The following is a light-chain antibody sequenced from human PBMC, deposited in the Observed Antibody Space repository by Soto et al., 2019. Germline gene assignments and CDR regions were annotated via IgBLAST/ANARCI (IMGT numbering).Light chain of an antibody. V-gene: IGLV1-40*01. CDR1: SSNIGARYD. CDR3: QSYDTSLSVV. Sequence: QSVLTQPPSVSGAPGQRVTISCTGSSSNIGARYDVHWYQQLPGTAPKLLIYTNSNRPSGVPDRFSGSKSGTSASLATTGLQAEDEADYYCQSYDTSLSVVFGGGTKLTVL. CDR2: TNS. J-gene: IGLJ2*01.